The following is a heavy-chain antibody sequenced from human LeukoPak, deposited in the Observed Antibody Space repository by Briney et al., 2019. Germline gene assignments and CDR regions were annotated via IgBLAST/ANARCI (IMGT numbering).Heavy chain of an antibody. Sequence: GGSLRLSCAASGFTFSNSAMNWFRQAPGKGLEWVGFIRSKAYGGTTEYAASVKGRFTISRDDSKGIAYLQMNSLKTEDTAVYYCTRNIWFDPWGQGTLVTVSS. J-gene: IGHJ5*02. V-gene: IGHV3-49*03. CDR3: TRNIWFDP. CDR1: GFTFSNSA. CDR2: IRSKAYGGTT.